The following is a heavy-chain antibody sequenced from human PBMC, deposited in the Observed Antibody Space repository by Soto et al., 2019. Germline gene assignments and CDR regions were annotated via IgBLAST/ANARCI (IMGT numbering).Heavy chain of an antibody. V-gene: IGHV3-15*01. CDR1: GFTFKNAW. D-gene: IGHD3-10*02. CDR3: TTDGATIFFDP. Sequence: QLVESGGGLVKPGGSLRLSCAASGFTFKNAWMSWVRQAPGKGLEWVGRIKTKADAGTTDYAAPVKGRFTISRDDSKNTLYLQMNSLKNEDTALYFCTTDGATIFFDPRGQGTLFTVSS. CDR2: IKTKADAGTT. J-gene: IGHJ5*02.